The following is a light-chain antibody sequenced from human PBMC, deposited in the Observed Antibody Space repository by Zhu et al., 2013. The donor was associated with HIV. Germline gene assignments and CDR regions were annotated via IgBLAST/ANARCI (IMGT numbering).Light chain of an antibody. CDR1: QGVATS. CDR2: GAS. Sequence: EIVLTQSPGTLSLSPGERATLSCRASQGVATSVAWYQQKPGQAPKLLIYGASSRATGIPDRFSGSGSETDFTLTISRLEPDDFAVYYCQQYVGSPFTFGGGTKVEIK. J-gene: IGKJ4*01. CDR3: QQYVGSPFT. V-gene: IGKV3-20*01.